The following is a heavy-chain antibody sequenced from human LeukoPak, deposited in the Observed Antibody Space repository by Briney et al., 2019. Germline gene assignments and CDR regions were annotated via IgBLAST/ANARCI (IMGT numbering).Heavy chain of an antibody. V-gene: IGHV1-69*05. Sequence: GSSVKVSCKASGGSFSSYAISWVRQAPGQGLEWMGGIIPIFGTANYAQKFQGRVTITTDESTSTAYMELSSLRSEVTAVYYCASAGYCSGGSCYSFDYWGQGTLVTVSS. J-gene: IGHJ4*02. D-gene: IGHD2-15*01. CDR1: GGSFSSYA. CDR2: IIPIFGTA. CDR3: ASAGYCSGGSCYSFDY.